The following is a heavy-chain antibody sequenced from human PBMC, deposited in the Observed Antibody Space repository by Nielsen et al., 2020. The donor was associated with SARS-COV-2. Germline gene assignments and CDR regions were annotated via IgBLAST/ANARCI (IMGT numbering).Heavy chain of an antibody. CDR3: VVMYGDSSRRNWFDP. CDR2: ISSSGGST. V-gene: IGHV3-23*01. Sequence: GESLKISCAASGFIFSSYAMSWVRQAPGKGLEWVSAISSSGGSTYYADSVKGRVTISRDNSKNTLYLQMNSLRAEDTAVYYCVVMYGDSSRRNWFDPWGQGTLVTVSS. D-gene: IGHD4-17*01. J-gene: IGHJ5*02. CDR1: GFIFSSYA.